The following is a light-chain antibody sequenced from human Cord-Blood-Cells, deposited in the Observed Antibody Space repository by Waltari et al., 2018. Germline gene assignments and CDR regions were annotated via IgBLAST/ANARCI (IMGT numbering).Light chain of an antibody. CDR1: SSDVGSYNR. V-gene: IGLV2-18*02. CDR2: EVS. CDR3: SSYTSSSTVV. J-gene: IGLJ2*01. Sequence: QSALTQPPSVSGSPGQSVTISCTGTSSDVGSYNRVCWYQQPPGTAPKLMIYEVSNRPSGVPDRFSGSKSGNTASLTISGIQAEDEADYYCSSYTSSSTVVFGGGTKLTVL.